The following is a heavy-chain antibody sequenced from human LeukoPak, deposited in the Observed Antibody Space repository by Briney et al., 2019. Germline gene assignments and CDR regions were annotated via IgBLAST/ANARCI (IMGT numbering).Heavy chain of an antibody. CDR1: GDSISSGDYY. Sequence: SQTLSLTCTVSGDSISSGDYYWSWIRQPAGKGLEWIGRISSSGSTNYNPSLKSRVTMSVDASKNQFSLKLSSVTAADTAVYYCARDVVAAPGTWDYWGQGTLVTVSS. J-gene: IGHJ4*02. D-gene: IGHD6-13*01. V-gene: IGHV4-61*02. CDR3: ARDVVAAPGTWDY. CDR2: ISSSGST.